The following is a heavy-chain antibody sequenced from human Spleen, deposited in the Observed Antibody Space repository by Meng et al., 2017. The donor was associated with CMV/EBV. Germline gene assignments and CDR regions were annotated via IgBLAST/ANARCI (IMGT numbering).Heavy chain of an antibody. V-gene: IGHV3-23*03. CDR3: ARVLYYYDNSGFDY. D-gene: IGHD3-22*01. Sequence: GESLKISCAASGFTFSSYAMSWVRQAPGKGLEWVAVIYSGGGSTYYADSVKGRFTISRDYSKNTLYLQMNSLRPDDTALYYCARVLYYYDNSGFDYWGQGTLVTVSS. CDR1: GFTFSSYA. J-gene: IGHJ4*02. CDR2: IYSGGGST.